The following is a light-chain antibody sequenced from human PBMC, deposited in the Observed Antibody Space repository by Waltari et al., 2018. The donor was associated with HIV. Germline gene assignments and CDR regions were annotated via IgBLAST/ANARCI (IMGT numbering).Light chain of an antibody. J-gene: IGLJ2*01. Sequence: QSVLTQSPSASGTPGQRVTISCSGTISNIGGNTVSWYQHLPGTAPKLLIYSNNQRPSGVPDRFSGSKSGTSASLAISGLQSEDEADYYCAAWDANLNGRLFGGGTKLTVL. CDR2: SNN. CDR1: ISNIGGNT. CDR3: AAWDANLNGRL. V-gene: IGLV1-44*01.